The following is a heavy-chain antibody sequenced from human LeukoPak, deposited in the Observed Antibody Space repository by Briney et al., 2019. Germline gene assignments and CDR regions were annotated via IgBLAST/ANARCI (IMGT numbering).Heavy chain of an antibody. V-gene: IGHV1-69*06. CDR2: IIPIFGTA. D-gene: IGHD2-2*01. Sequence: SSVKVSCKASGGTFSSYAISWVRQAPGQGLEWMGGIIPIFGTANYAQKFQGRVTITADKSASTAYMELSSLGSEDTGVYYCGSGSGTPGFDYWGQGTLVTVSS. CDR1: GGTFSSYA. CDR3: GSGSGTPGFDY. J-gene: IGHJ4*02.